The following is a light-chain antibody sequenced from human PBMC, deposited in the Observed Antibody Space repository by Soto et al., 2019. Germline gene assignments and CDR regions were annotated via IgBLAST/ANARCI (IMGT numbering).Light chain of an antibody. CDR2: GAS. V-gene: IGKV3-15*01. CDR1: QSVDSK. CDR3: QQYNKWPPIT. J-gene: IGKJ5*01. Sequence: EIVMTQSPGTLSVSPGERATLSCRASQSVDSKLAWYQQKPGQAPRLLIYGASTRATGIPARFSGSGSGTEFTLTISSLQSEDFAVYYCQQYNKWPPITFGQGTRLEI.